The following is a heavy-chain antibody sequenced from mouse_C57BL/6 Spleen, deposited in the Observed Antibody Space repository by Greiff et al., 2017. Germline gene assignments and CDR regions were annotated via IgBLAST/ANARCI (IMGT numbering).Heavy chain of an antibody. CDR2: IDPSDSET. D-gene: IGHD3-2*02. CDR1: GYTFTSYW. CDR3: ASSGAYYFDY. V-gene: IGHV1-52*01. Sequence: FQLQQPGAELVRPGSSVKLSCKASGYTFTSYWMHWVKQRPIQGLEWIGNIDPSDSETHYNQKFKDKATLTVDKSSSTAYMQLSSLTSEDSAVYYCASSGAYYFDYWGQGTTLTVSS. J-gene: IGHJ2*01.